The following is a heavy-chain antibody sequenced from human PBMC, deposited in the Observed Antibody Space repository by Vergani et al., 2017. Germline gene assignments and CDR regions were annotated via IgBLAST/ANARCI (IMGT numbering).Heavy chain of an antibody. V-gene: IGHV1-18*01. CDR3: ARERSPRYNYGWIDDI. Sequence: QVQLLQSGAEVKKPGASVKVSCKASGYTFSNYGITWVRQAPGQGLEWVAWISVYNGNTKYARNVQGRVTLTTDTSTSTAYMELRSLRFADTAVYYCARERSPRYNYGWIDDIWGQGTLVTVSS. D-gene: IGHD5-18*01. CDR1: GYTFSNYG. CDR2: ISVYNGNT. J-gene: IGHJ4*02.